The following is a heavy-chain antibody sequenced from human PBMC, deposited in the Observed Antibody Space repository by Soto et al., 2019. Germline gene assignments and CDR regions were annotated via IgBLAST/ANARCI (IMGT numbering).Heavy chain of an antibody. CDR3: ARSIVVVTALAY. CDR1: GYTFTSYA. D-gene: IGHD2-21*02. J-gene: IGHJ4*02. V-gene: IGHV1-3*05. CDR2: INAGNGNT. Sequence: QVQLVQSGAEEKKPGASVKVSCKASGYTFTSYAMHWVRQAPGQRLEWMGWINAGNGNTKYSQKFQGRVTLTRDTSANTAYMELSSLRSEDTAVYYCARSIVVVTALAYWGQGTLVTVSS.